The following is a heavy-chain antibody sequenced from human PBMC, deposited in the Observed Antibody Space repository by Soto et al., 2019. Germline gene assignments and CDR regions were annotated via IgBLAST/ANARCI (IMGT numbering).Heavy chain of an antibody. Sequence: LRLSCVASGFTFSSYSMNWVRQAPGKGLEWISYISSHSSTLYYADSVKGRFTISRDNAENSLYLQMNSLRDEDTAVYYCVRDGSGNLYPNWFDPWGQGTLVTVSS. D-gene: IGHD6-19*01. J-gene: IGHJ5*02. CDR3: VRDGSGNLYPNWFDP. CDR2: ISSHSSTL. CDR1: GFTFSSYS. V-gene: IGHV3-48*02.